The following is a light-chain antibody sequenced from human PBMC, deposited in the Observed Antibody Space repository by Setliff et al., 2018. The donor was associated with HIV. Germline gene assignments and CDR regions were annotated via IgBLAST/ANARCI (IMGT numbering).Light chain of an antibody. V-gene: IGLV1-51*01. CDR1: SSNIGNNY. CDR3: GTWDSSLSAWV. Sequence: VLTQPPSVSAAPGQKVTISCSGSSSNIGNNYVSWYQQLPGTAPKLLIYDNDKRPSGIPDRFSGSKSGTSATLGITGLQTGDEADYYCGTWDSSLSAWVFGGGTKVTVL. CDR2: DND. J-gene: IGLJ3*02.